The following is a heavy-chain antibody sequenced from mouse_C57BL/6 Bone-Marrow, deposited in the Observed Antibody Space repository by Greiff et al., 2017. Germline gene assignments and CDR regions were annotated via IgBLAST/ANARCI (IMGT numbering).Heavy chain of an antibody. V-gene: IGHV1-66*01. CDR2: IYPGSGNT. CDR3: ASLITTVVPRYFDV. D-gene: IGHD1-1*01. CDR1: GYSFTSYY. J-gene: IGHJ1*03. Sequence: VQLQQSGPELVKPGASVKISCKASGYSFTSYYIHWVKQRPGQGLEWIGWIYPGSGNTKYNEKFKGKATLTADTSSSTAYMQLSSLTSEDSAVYYCASLITTVVPRYFDVWGTGTTVTVSS.